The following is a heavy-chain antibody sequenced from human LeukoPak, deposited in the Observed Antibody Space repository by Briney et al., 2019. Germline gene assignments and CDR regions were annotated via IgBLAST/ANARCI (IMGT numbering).Heavy chain of an antibody. Sequence: GASVKVSCKASGYTFTGYYMHWVRQAPGQGLEWMGWINPNSGGTNYAQKFQGRVTMTRDTSTSTAYMELSRLRSDDTAVYYCARDEGDSSGYPPHYWGQGTLVTVSS. CDR1: GYTFTGYY. CDR3: ARDEGDSSGYPPHY. V-gene: IGHV1-2*02. D-gene: IGHD3-22*01. CDR2: INPNSGGT. J-gene: IGHJ4*02.